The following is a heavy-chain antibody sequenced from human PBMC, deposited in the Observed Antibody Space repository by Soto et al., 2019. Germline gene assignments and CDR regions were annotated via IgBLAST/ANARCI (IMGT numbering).Heavy chain of an antibody. CDR2: IWYDGSNK. CDR1: GFTFSSYG. J-gene: IGHJ4*02. D-gene: IGHD3-22*01. CDR3: ASNLYYYDSSGYHATGGDY. Sequence: LTLTCTFSGFTFSSYGMHWVRQAPGKGLEWVAVIWYDGSNKYYADSVKGRFTISRDNSKNTLYLQMNSLRAEDTAVYYCASNLYYYDSSGYHATGGDYWGQGTLVTVSS. V-gene: IGHV3-33*08.